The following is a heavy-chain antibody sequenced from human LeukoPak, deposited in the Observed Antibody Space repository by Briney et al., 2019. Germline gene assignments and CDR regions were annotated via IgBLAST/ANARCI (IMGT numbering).Heavy chain of an antibody. CDR3: ASLIAAAGTRGGDFDY. Sequence: GGSLRLSCAASGFTFSSYSMNWVRQAPGKGLEWVSYISSSSSTIYYADSVKGRFTISRDNAKNSLYLQMNSLRAEDTAVYYCASLIAAAGTRGGDFDYWGQGTLVTVSS. D-gene: IGHD6-13*01. J-gene: IGHJ4*02. CDR2: ISSSSSTI. CDR1: GFTFSSYS. V-gene: IGHV3-48*04.